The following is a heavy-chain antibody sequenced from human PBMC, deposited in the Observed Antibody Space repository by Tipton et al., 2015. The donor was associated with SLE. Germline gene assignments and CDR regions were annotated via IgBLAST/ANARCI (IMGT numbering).Heavy chain of an antibody. Sequence: TLSLTCTVSGVSISSATSYWSWIRQHPGKALEWIGYVSYSGTTNYNPSFRSRVTVSVDTSKNQFSLKLTSVTDADTAIYYCARNKATPDYWGQGTLVTVSS. V-gene: IGHV4-61*01. CDR2: VSYSGTT. J-gene: IGHJ4*02. CDR1: GVSISSATSY. D-gene: IGHD4-23*01. CDR3: ARNKATPDY.